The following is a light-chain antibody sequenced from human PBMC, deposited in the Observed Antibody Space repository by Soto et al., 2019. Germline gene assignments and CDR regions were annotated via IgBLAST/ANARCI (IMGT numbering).Light chain of an antibody. CDR1: ISDVRDYNF. CDR3: SSYTDFNNVL. CDR2: EAT. J-gene: IGLJ3*02. V-gene: IGLV2-8*01. Sequence: QSALTQPPSASGSPGQSVTISCTGTISDVRDYNFISWYQQYPCKAPKLMIYEATKRPSGVPDRFSGSSSVNMASLTVSGLQAEDEADYYCSSYTDFNNVLFGGGTKLTVL.